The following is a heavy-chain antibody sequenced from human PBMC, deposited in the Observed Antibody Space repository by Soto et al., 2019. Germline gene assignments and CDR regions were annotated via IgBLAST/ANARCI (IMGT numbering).Heavy chain of an antibody. CDR2: ISGSGGST. Sequence: PGGSLRLSCAGSGFTFSNYAMSWVRQAPGKGLAWVSAISGSGGSTYYADSVKGRFTTSRDNSKNTLYLQMNSLRAEDTALYYCAKVPVGATGRFDYWGQGTLVTVSS. D-gene: IGHD1-26*01. V-gene: IGHV3-23*01. CDR1: GFTFSNYA. J-gene: IGHJ4*02. CDR3: AKVPVGATGRFDY.